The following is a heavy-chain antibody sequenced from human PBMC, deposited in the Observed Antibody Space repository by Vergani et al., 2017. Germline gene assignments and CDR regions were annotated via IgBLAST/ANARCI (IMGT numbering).Heavy chain of an antibody. CDR2: INGGNGNT. Sequence: QVQLVQSGAEVKKPGASVKVSCKASGHTFTSYAMHLVRQAPGQRPEWMGWINGGNGNTKYSHKFQGRVTITRDTSASTAYMEQSSLRSEDTAVYYCAGEATGGYGWCFDYWGQGTLVTVSS. CDR3: AGEATGGYGWCFDY. V-gene: IGHV1-3*01. J-gene: IGHJ4*02. D-gene: IGHD5-12*01. CDR1: GHTFTSYA.